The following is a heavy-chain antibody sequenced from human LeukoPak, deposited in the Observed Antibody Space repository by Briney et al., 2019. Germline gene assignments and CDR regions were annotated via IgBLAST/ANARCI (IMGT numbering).Heavy chain of an antibody. J-gene: IGHJ3*02. V-gene: IGHV3-21*04. Sequence: PGGSLRLSYAASGFTFSNYGIHCVRQAPGKGLEWVSYISDIGSKTNYADSVKGRFTISRDNAKNSLYLQMNSLRAEDTAVYYCAAAAGYRFDIWGRGTMVTVSS. CDR3: AAAAGYRFDI. CDR2: ISDIGSKT. D-gene: IGHD6-13*01. CDR1: GFTFSNYG.